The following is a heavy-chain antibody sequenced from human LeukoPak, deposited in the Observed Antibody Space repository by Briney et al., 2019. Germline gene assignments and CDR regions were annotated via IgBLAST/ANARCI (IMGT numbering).Heavy chain of an antibody. V-gene: IGHV3-21*01. Sequence: GGSLRLSCVASGFTFSSYSMNWVRQAPGKGLEWVSSISTSSSYIYYADSVKGRFTISRDNAKNSLYLQMNSLRAEDTAVYYCARDGVLLWFGELLFLDYWGQGTLVTVSS. CDR2: ISTSSSYI. J-gene: IGHJ4*02. CDR1: GFTFSSYS. D-gene: IGHD3-10*01. CDR3: ARDGVLLWFGELLFLDY.